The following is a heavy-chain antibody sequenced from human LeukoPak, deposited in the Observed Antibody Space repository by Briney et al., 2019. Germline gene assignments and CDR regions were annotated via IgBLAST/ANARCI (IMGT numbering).Heavy chain of an antibody. D-gene: IGHD1-26*01. J-gene: IGHJ3*02. CDR3: ARVEGDTPHDAFDI. CDR2: IYYSGST. CDR1: GGSISSSSYY. V-gene: IGHV4-39*07. Sequence: KTSETLSLTCTVSGGSISSSSYYWGWIRQPPGKGLEWIGSIYYSGSTYYNPSLKSRVTISVDTSKNQFSLKLSSVTAADTAVYYCARVEGDTPHDAFDIWGQGTMVTVSS.